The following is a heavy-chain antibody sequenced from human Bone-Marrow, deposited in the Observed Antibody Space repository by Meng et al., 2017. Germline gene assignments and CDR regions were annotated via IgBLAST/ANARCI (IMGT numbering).Heavy chain of an antibody. CDR1: GDSTSSDIW. CDR3: GRDQGRELINH. J-gene: IGHJ4*02. V-gene: IGHV4-4*03. D-gene: IGHD1-7*01. Sequence: QVQLQESGPGLVKPPGTLSLTGTVSGDSTSSDIWWSWVRQPTGKGREWIGEVYHSGDTNYNPSLKSRVDISVDKSKKQFYLSICSVNAEDTAVYYGGRDQGRELINHWGQGTLVTVSS. CDR2: VYHSGDT.